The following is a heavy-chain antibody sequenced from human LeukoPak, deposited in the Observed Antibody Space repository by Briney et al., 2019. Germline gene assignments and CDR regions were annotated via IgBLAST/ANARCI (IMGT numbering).Heavy chain of an antibody. Sequence: GGSLRLSCAASGSTVSSNYMSWVRQAPGKGLEWVSVIYSGGSTYYADSVKGRFTISRDNSKNTLYLQMNSLRAEDTAVYYCARDSRYSSGWLDYWGQGTLVTVSS. CDR1: GSTVSSNY. CDR3: ARDSRYSSGWLDY. V-gene: IGHV3-53*01. CDR2: IYSGGST. D-gene: IGHD6-19*01. J-gene: IGHJ4*02.